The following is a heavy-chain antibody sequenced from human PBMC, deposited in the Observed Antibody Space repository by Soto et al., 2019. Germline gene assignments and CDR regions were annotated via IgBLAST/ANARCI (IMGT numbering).Heavy chain of an antibody. CDR2: VSGSGGST. CDR1: GFTFSSYA. CDR3: AKAYYDILTGPFYYFDY. J-gene: IGHJ4*02. V-gene: IGHV3-23*01. Sequence: EVQLLESGGGLVQPGGSLRLSCAASGFTFSSYAMSWVRQAPGKGLDWVSAVSGSGGSTYYADSVKGRFTISRHNSKNTLYLQMNSLRAEDTAVYYCAKAYYDILTGPFYYFDYWGQGTLVTVSS. D-gene: IGHD3-9*01.